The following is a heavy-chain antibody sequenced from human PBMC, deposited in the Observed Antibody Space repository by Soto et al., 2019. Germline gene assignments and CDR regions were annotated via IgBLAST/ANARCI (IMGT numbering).Heavy chain of an antibody. CDR2: IIPRSATS. J-gene: IGHJ6*02. D-gene: IGHD3-3*02. V-gene: IGHV1-69*12. CDR1: GDTFSTYT. CDR3: AREAPVLVPTTVSTVYYYDAMDV. Sequence: QVQLVQSGAEVKKPGSSVKVSCKASGDTFSTYTITWMRQAPGQGLEWMGGIIPRSATSNYAQKFQGRVTLAADRSTSTAYMDRRSLGSEDTAVQYCAREAPVLVPTTVSTVYYYDAMDVWGQGTAVTVSS.